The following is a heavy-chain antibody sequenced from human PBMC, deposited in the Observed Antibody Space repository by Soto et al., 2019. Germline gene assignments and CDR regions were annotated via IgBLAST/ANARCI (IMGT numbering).Heavy chain of an antibody. CDR2: IWYDGSNK. Sequence: GGSLRLSCAASGFTFSSYGMHWVRQAPGKGLEWVAVIWYDGSNKYYADSVKGRFTISRDNSKNTLYLQMNSLRAEDTAVYYCARDLRFLEWSNFFDYWGQGTLVTVSS. D-gene: IGHD3-3*01. CDR1: GFTFSSYG. CDR3: ARDLRFLEWSNFFDY. V-gene: IGHV3-33*01. J-gene: IGHJ4*02.